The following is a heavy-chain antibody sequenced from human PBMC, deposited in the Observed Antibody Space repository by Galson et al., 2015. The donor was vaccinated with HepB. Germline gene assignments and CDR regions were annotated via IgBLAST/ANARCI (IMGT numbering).Heavy chain of an antibody. Sequence: SLRLSCAASGFTFSSYGMHWVRQAPGKGLEWVAVISYDGSNKYYADSVKGRFTISRDNSKNTLYLQMNSLRAEDTAVYYCAKDNLKDWGQGTLVTVSS. D-gene: IGHD1-1*01. CDR2: ISYDGSNK. J-gene: IGHJ4*02. CDR3: AKDNLKD. V-gene: IGHV3-30*18. CDR1: GFTFSSYG.